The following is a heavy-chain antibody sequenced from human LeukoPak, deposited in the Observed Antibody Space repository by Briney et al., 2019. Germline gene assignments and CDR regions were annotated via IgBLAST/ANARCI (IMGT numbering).Heavy chain of an antibody. V-gene: IGHV4-34*01. J-gene: IGHJ4*02. D-gene: IGHD3-10*01. CDR1: GGSFGGYY. CDR3: ARTYYYGSGSYVPFDY. Sequence: SETLSLTCAVYGGSFGGYYWSWIRQPPGKGLEWIGEINHSGSTNYNTSLKSRVTISVDTSKNQFSLKLSSVTGADTAVYYCARTYYYGSGSYVPFDYWGQGTLVTVSS. CDR2: INHSGST.